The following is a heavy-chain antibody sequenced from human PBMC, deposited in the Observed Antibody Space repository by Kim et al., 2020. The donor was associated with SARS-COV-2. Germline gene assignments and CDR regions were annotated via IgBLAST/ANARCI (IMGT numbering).Heavy chain of an antibody. J-gene: IGHJ4*02. V-gene: IGHV1-24*01. CDR3: AIYHYDSSGYYY. Sequence: IYAQKFQGRVTMTEDTSTDTAYMELSSLRSEDTSVYYCAIYHYDSSGYYYWGQGTLVTVSS. D-gene: IGHD3-22*01.